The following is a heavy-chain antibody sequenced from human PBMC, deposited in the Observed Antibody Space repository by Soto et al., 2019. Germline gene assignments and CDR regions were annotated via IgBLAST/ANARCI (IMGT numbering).Heavy chain of an antibody. CDR1: GGSISSGGYY. D-gene: IGHD3-22*01. CDR3: ARTSYDSSGTAADP. J-gene: IGHJ5*02. V-gene: IGHV4-31*03. CDR2: IYYSGST. Sequence: TSETLSLTCTFSGGSISSGGYYWSWIRPHPGKGLEWIGYIYYSGSTYYNPSLKSRVTISVDTSKNQFSLKLSSVTAADTAVYYCARTSYDSSGTAADPWGQGTLVTVSS.